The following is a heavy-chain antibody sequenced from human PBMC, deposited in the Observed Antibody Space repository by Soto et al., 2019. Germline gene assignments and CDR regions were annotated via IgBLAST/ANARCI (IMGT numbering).Heavy chain of an antibody. D-gene: IGHD3-3*01. V-gene: IGHV3-9*01. CDR1: GFTFDDYA. CDR2: ISWNSGSI. CDR3: AKTAGDFWSGYYTHERHFDY. J-gene: IGHJ4*02. Sequence: GGFLRLSYAACGFTFDDYAMHWVRQATGKGLEWVSGISWNSGSIGYADSVKGRFTISRGNAKNSLYLQMNSLRAEDTALYYCAKTAGDFWSGYYTHERHFDYWGQGTLVTVSS.